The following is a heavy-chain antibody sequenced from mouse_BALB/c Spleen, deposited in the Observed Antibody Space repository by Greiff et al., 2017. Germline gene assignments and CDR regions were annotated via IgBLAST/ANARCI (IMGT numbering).Heavy chain of an antibody. Sequence: EVKLVESGGGLVKPGGSLKLSCAASGFTFSSYAMSWVRQTPEKRLEWVATISSGGSYTYYPDSVKGRFTISRDNAKNTLYLQMSSLRSEDTAMYYCARQGLTVVATDFDVWGAGTTVTVSS. CDR3: ARQGLTVVATDFDV. V-gene: IGHV5-9-3*01. D-gene: IGHD1-1*01. CDR2: ISSGGSYT. CDR1: GFTFSSYA. J-gene: IGHJ1*01.